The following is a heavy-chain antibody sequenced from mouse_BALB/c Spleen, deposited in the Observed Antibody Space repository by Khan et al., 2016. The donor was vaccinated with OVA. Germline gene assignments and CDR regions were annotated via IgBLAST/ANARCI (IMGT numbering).Heavy chain of an antibody. CDR3: AGGGGTAPFAY. D-gene: IGHD1-2*01. Sequence: EVELVESGGGLVQPGGSRKLSCAASGFTFSDYGMAWVRQAPGKGPEWVAFISDLAYTIYYADTVKGRFTISRENAKNTLYLELSSLRPEDTAISYCAGGGGTAPFAYWGLGTLVTVSA. V-gene: IGHV5-15*02. CDR1: GFTFSDYG. CDR2: ISDLAYTI. J-gene: IGHJ3*01.